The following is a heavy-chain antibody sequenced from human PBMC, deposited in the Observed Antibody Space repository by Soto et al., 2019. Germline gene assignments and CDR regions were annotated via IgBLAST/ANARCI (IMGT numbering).Heavy chain of an antibody. CDR2: ISSSSSTI. Sequence: PGGSLRLSCAASGFTFSSYSMNWVRQAPGKGLEWVSYISSSSSTIYYADSVKGRFTISRDNAKNSLYLQMNSLRDEDTAVYYCARAKYTGYRAPYYFDYWGQGTLVTVSS. D-gene: IGHD6-13*01. J-gene: IGHJ4*02. CDR1: GFTFSSYS. CDR3: ARAKYTGYRAPYYFDY. V-gene: IGHV3-48*02.